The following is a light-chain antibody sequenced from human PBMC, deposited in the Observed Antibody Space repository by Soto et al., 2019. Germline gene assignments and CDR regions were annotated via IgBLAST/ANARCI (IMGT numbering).Light chain of an antibody. CDR1: QSISSL. CDR3: QQFNTWPRT. V-gene: IGKV3-15*01. CDR2: GAA. Sequence: EFVLTQSPGTLSLSPGERATLSCRASQSISSLLAWYQQKPGQAPRLLIYGAATRATGVPGRFSGSGSGTEFTLTISSLQSEDFAVYYCQQFNTWPRTFGPGTKVDIK. J-gene: IGKJ1*01.